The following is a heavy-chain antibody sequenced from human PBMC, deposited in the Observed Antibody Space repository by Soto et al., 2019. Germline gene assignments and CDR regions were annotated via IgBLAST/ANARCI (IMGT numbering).Heavy chain of an antibody. Sequence: GGSLRLSCAGSGFIFNSHWMSWVRQAPGKGLEWVASIKHDGSEKYYVDSVKDRFTISRDNGMNSLDLQMNSLRADDTALYFCARDRMARIALYAFDVWGQGTMVTVSS. CDR3: ARDRMARIALYAFDV. CDR1: GFIFNSHW. CDR2: IKHDGSEK. D-gene: IGHD3-16*02. J-gene: IGHJ3*01. V-gene: IGHV3-7*01.